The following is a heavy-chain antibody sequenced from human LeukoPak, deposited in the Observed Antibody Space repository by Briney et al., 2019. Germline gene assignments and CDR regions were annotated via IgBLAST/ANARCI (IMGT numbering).Heavy chain of an antibody. CDR2: MSPNSGNT. Sequence: ASVKVSCKASGYTFTSYDINWVRQATGQGLEWMGWMSPNSGNTGYAQKFRGRVTITRNTSISTAYMELSSLRSEDTAVYYCARGCSTSCYNWFDPWGQGTLVTVSS. CDR3: ARGCSTSCYNWFDP. CDR1: GYTFTSYD. D-gene: IGHD2-2*01. J-gene: IGHJ5*02. V-gene: IGHV1-8*03.